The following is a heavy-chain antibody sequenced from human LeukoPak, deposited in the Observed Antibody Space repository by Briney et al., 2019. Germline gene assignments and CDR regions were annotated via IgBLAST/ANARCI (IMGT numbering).Heavy chain of an antibody. CDR3: ATDGAGFDT. CDR2: INIGGTNT. J-gene: IGHJ5*02. Sequence: PGGSLRLSCTASGFTFNDYYMSWIRQAPGKGLEWLSYINIGGTNTHYADSVKGRFTISRDNAKKSLYLEMNNLRAEDTAVYYCATDGAGFDTWGQGVLVTVSS. V-gene: IGHV3-11*01. CDR1: GFTFNDYY.